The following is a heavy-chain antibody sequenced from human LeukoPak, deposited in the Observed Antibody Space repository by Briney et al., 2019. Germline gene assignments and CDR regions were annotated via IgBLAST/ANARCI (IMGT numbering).Heavy chain of an antibody. V-gene: IGHV3-33*01. Sequence: GRSLRLSCAASGFIFSNDAMHWVRQAPGKGLEWVAFIWFDGSNKHYADSVKGRFTISRDNSEDTLYLQMGSLRAEDTAVYYCVRDPSGSGFAFDSWGQGALVTVSS. D-gene: IGHD1-1*01. CDR1: GFIFSNDA. CDR3: VRDPSGSGFAFDS. CDR2: IWFDGSNK. J-gene: IGHJ4*02.